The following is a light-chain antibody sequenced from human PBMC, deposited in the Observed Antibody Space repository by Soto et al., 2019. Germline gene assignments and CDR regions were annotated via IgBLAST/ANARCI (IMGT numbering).Light chain of an antibody. J-gene: IGLJ2*01. CDR3: SSYTSSSVV. CDR1: SSDVGGYNY. CDR2: EVS. V-gene: IGLV2-14*01. Sequence: QSVLTQPASVSGSPGQSITISCTGTSSDVGGYNYVSWYQQHPGKAPKLMIYEVSNRPSGVSNRFSGSKSGNTASLTISGLRAEDEADYYCSSYTSSSVVFCGGTKLNVL.